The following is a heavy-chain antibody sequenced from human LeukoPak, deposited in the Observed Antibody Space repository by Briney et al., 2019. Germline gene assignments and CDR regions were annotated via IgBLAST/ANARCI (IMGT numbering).Heavy chain of an antibody. CDR1: GGSFSGYY. D-gene: IGHD2/OR15-2a*01. Sequence: ASETLSLTCAVYGGSFSGYYWSWIRQPPGKGLEWIGEINHSGSTNYNPSLKSRVTISVDTSKNQFSLKLSSVTAADTAVYYCASAYSMRGPFDYWGQGTLVTVSS. V-gene: IGHV4-34*01. J-gene: IGHJ4*02. CDR3: ASAYSMRGPFDY. CDR2: INHSGST.